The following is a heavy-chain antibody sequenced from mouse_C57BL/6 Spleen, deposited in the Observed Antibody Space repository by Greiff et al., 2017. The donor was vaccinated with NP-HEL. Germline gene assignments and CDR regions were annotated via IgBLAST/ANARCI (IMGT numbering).Heavy chain of an antibody. CDR1: GYTFTSYW. CDR2: IDPSDSYT. V-gene: IGHV1-50*01. Sequence: QVQLKQPGAELVKPGASVKLSCKASGYTFTSYWMQWVKQRPGQGLEWIGEIDPSDSYTNYNQKFKGKATLTVDTSSSTAYMQLSSLTSEDSAVYYCARDDGYIGRFAYWGQGTMVTVSA. CDR3: ARDDGYIGRFAY. D-gene: IGHD2-3*01. J-gene: IGHJ3*01.